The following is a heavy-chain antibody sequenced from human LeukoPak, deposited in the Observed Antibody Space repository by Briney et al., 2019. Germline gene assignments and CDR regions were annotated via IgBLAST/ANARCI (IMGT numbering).Heavy chain of an antibody. D-gene: IGHD5-12*01. CDR2: IYYSGST. J-gene: IGHJ4*02. CDR3: AGGRWLPLPGY. CDR1: GGSISGYY. Sequence: PSETLSLTCTVSGGSISGYYWSWIRQPPGKGLEWIGYIYYSGSTNYNPSLKSRVTISVDTSKNQFSLKLSSVTAADTAVYYCAGGRWLPLPGYWGQGTLVTVSS. V-gene: IGHV4-59*01.